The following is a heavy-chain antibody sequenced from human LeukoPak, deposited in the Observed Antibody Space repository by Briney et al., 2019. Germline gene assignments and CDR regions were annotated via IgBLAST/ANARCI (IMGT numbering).Heavy chain of an antibody. J-gene: IGHJ4*02. CDR3: ARRDSSSKHFDY. CDR1: GYSFTSYW. D-gene: IGHD6-13*01. Sequence: GESLKISRKGSGYSFTSYWIGWVRQMPGKGLEWMGIIYPGDSDTRYSPSFQGQVTISGDKSISTAYVQWSSLKASDTAMYYCARRDSSSKHFDYWGQGTLVTVSS. V-gene: IGHV5-51*01. CDR2: IYPGDSDT.